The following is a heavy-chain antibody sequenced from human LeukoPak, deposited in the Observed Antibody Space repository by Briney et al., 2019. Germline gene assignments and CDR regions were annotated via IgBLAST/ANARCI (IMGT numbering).Heavy chain of an antibody. D-gene: IGHD5-12*01. CDR3: ARMQISDVATAFALDY. CDR1: GYTFTSYY. CDR2: INPSGGST. Sequence: GASVKVSCKASGYTFTSYYMHWVRQAPGQGLEWMGIINPSGGSTSYAQKFQGRVTMTRDTSTSTVYMELSSLRSEDTAVYYCARMQISDVATAFALDYWGQGTLVTVSS. J-gene: IGHJ4*02. V-gene: IGHV1-46*01.